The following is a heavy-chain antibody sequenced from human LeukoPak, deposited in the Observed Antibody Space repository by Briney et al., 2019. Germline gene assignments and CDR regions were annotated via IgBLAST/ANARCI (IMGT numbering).Heavy chain of an antibody. J-gene: IGHJ4*02. CDR2: ISSDGGAM. CDR1: GFTFSDYY. V-gene: IGHV3-11*01. D-gene: IGHD7-27*01. CDR3: ARAALLTGGGYHFDS. Sequence: GGSLRLSCAASGFTFSDYYMTWIRQAPGKGLEWVSSISSDGGAMYYADSVKGRFTVSRDNARNSLYLQMNSLSAEDTAVYFCARAALLTGGGYHFDSWGQGTLVTVSS.